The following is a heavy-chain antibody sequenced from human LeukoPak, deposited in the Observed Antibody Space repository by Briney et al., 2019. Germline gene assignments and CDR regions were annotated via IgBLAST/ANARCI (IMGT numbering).Heavy chain of an antibody. CDR2: TSGSSSST. CDR1: GFTVSSYY. J-gene: IGHJ4*02. D-gene: IGHD3-22*01. V-gene: IGHV3-23*01. Sequence: GGSLRLSCAASGFTVSSYYMSWVRQAPGKGLEWVSATSGSSSSTYYADSVKGRFTISRDNSKNTLYLQMDSLRAEDTALYYCAKRAGSGYYRWSFDYWGQGTLVTVSS. CDR3: AKRAGSGYYRWSFDY.